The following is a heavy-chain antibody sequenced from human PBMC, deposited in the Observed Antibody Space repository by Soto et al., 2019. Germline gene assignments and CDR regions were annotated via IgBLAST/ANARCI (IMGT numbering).Heavy chain of an antibody. J-gene: IGHJ4*02. CDR1: GGSISSSSYY. CDR3: ARHGGYCSGGSCPPGY. V-gene: IGHV4-39*01. CDR2: IYDSGST. D-gene: IGHD2-15*01. Sequence: QLLESGPGLVKSSETLSLTCTVSGGSISSSSYYWGWIRQPPGKGLEWIGSIYDSGSTYYNPSLKSRVTISVDTSKKQFSLKVSSVTAADTAVYYCARHGGYCSGGSCPPGYWGQGTLVTVSS.